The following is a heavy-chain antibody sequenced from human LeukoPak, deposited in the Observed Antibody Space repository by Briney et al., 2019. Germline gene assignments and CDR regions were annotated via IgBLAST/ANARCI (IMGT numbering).Heavy chain of an antibody. V-gene: IGHV4-4*07. CDR2: IYTSGST. CDR1: GGSISSYY. J-gene: IGHJ6*03. D-gene: IGHD6-6*01. CDR3: ARYSSSSLYYYYMDV. Sequence: SETPSLTCTVSGGSISSYYWSWIRQPAGKGLEWIGRIYTSGSTNYNPSLKSRVTMSVDTSKNQFSLKLSSVTAADTAVYYCARYSSSSLYYYYMDVWGKGTTVTVSS.